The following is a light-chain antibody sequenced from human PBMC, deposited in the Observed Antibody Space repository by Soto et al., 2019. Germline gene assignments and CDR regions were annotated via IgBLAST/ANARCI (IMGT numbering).Light chain of an antibody. V-gene: IGKV3-15*01. CDR2: GAS. CDR1: QSIRNN. CDR3: QHQNRWPWT. Sequence: ETVLTQSPDTLSVSPGETVTLSCRASQSIRNNLAWYQQKPGQAPRLLIYGASTRPTDIPATFSGSGSETEFTLTIISLHSEYLGVYYCQHQNRWPWTCGQGTKVEF. J-gene: IGKJ1*01.